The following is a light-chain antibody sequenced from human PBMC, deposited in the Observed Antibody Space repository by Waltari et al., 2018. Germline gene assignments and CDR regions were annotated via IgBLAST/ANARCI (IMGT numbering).Light chain of an antibody. CDR3: QHYSTYSWT. V-gene: IGKV1-5*03. CDR2: KPS. J-gene: IGKJ1*01. Sequence: IQMTQSPSTLSASVGDRVTMTCRASQCVSRWLAGYQQKPGKAPKLLIYKPSTLESGVPSRFSVSGSGTEFSLTISSLQPDDFATYYCQHYSTYSWTFGQGTKLEIK. CDR1: QCVSRW.